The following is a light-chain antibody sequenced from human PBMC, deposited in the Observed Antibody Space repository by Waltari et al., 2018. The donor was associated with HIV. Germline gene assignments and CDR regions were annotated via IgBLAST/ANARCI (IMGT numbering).Light chain of an antibody. CDR2: GNS. CDR1: SPNIGAGYD. J-gene: IGLJ3*02. V-gene: IGLV1-40*01. Sequence: QSVLTQPPSVSGAPGQRVTISCPGSSPNIGAGYDVHWYQPLPGTAPKLLIYGNSNRPSGVPDRFSGSKSGTSASLAITGLQAEDEADYYCQSYDSSLSGPWVFGGGTKLTVL. CDR3: QSYDSSLSGPWV.